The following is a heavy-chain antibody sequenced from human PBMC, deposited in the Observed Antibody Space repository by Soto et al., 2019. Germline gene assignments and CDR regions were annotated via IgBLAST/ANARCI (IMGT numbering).Heavy chain of an antibody. Sequence: QVQLVQSGAEVKKPGASVKVSCKASGYTFTSYGISWVRQAPGQGLEWMGWISAYNGNTNYAQKLQGRVTMTTDTSTSTAYMELRSPRSDDTAVYYCARDLIGGNYDFWSGYYKYYGMDVWGQGTTVTVSS. J-gene: IGHJ6*02. CDR1: GYTFTSYG. CDR3: ARDLIGGNYDFWSGYYKYYGMDV. D-gene: IGHD3-3*01. V-gene: IGHV1-18*01. CDR2: ISAYNGNT.